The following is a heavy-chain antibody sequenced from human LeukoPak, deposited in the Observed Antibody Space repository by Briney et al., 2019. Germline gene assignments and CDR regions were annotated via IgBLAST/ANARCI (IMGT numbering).Heavy chain of an antibody. CDR1: GFTFSSNV. J-gene: IGHJ4*02. CDR2: IWYDGSNE. CDR3: ARGRYTSSPYFDY. V-gene: IGHV3-33*08. D-gene: IGHD6-6*01. Sequence: GGSLRLSCAASGFTFSSNVMHWVRQAPGKGLEWVAVIWYDGSNEYYADSAKGRFTISRDNSKNTLYLQMNSLRADDTAVYYCARGRYTSSPYFDYWGQGALVTVSS.